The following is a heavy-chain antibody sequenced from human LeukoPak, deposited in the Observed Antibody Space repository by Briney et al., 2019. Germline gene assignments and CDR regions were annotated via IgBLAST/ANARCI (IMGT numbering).Heavy chain of an antibody. D-gene: IGHD3-10*01. CDR1: GGSISNYY. CDR3: ARQEARPKGGLWSQHLVRGPIDY. V-gene: IGHV4-59*08. Sequence: PAETLALTCAVSGGSISNYYSSWIRQPPGKGLEWIGYIYYSGSTNYNPSLKSRVTISVDTSKNQFSLKLSSVTAADTAVYYCARQEARPKGGLWSQHLVRGPIDYWGQGTIVNVSS. CDR2: IYYSGST. J-gene: IGHJ4*02.